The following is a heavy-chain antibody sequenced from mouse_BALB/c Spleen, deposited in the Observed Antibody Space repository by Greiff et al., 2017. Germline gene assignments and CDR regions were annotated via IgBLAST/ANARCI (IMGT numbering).Heavy chain of an antibody. J-gene: IGHJ4*01. D-gene: IGHD2-4*01. CDR3: ARGYYDYDRDAMDY. CDR1: GYTFTDYW. Sequence: QVQLQQPGAELVMPGASVTMSCKASGYTFTDYWMHWVKQRPGQGLEWIGAIVTSDSYTSYNQKFKGKATLTVDESSSTAYMQLSSLTSEDSAVYYCARGYYDYDRDAMDYWGQGTSVTVSS. V-gene: IGHV1-69*01. CDR2: IVTSDSYT.